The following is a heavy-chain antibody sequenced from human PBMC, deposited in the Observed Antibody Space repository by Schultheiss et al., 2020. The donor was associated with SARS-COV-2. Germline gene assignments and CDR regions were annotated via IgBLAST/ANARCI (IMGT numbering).Heavy chain of an antibody. CDR2: TSYDGRTR. CDR3: ARALDSSGWYRIRYYYYGMDV. CDR1: GFTVSSYY. Sequence: GESLKISCAASGFTVSSYYMSWVRQAPGKGLEWVALTSYDGRTRYYADSVKGRFTISRENSKNTLYLQMDSLRAEDTAVYYCARALDSSGWYRIRYYYYGMDVWGQGTTVTVSS. D-gene: IGHD6-19*01. V-gene: IGHV3-30*03. J-gene: IGHJ6*02.